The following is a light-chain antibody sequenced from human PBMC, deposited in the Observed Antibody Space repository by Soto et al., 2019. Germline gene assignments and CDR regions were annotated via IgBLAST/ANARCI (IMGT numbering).Light chain of an antibody. Sequence: EIVLTQSPGTLSLSPGERATLSCRASQSVSSSYLAWYQQKPGQAPRLLIYGASSRATGIPDRFSGSGSGTDFTLTISRLEPEDFAVYDCQQYGSSPPAVAFGQGTRVEIK. CDR2: GAS. V-gene: IGKV3-20*01. CDR1: QSVSSSY. J-gene: IGKJ1*01. CDR3: QQYGSSPPAVA.